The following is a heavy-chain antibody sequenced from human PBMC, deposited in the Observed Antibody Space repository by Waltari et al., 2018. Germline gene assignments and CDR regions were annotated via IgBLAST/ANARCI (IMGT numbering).Heavy chain of an antibody. V-gene: IGHV1-69-2*01. CDR1: GYTFPDYY. D-gene: IGHD6-13*01. Sequence: EVQLVQSGAEGKKPGAPVKISCKVSGYTFPDYYMHWVQQAPGKGLEWMGLVDPEDGETIYAEKFQGRVTITADTSTDTAYMELSSLRSEDTAVYYCATSAAAGTSRGYFDYWGQGTLVTVSS. CDR3: ATSAAAGTSRGYFDY. J-gene: IGHJ4*02. CDR2: VDPEDGET.